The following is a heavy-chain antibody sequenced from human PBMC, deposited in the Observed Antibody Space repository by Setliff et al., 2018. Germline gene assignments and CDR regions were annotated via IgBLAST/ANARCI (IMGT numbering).Heavy chain of an antibody. CDR2: ILFSGDT. CDR3: ARDNRARHYMDV. V-gene: IGHV4-38-2*02. J-gene: IGHJ6*03. CDR1: GYSISSGFS. D-gene: IGHD3-10*01. Sequence: SETLSLTCAVSGYSISSGFSWVWIRQSPGKGLEWIGRILFSGDTYYNPSLNSRVTISADTSKNQFSLNLSSVTAADTAVYYCARDNRARHYMDVWGKGTTVTLSS.